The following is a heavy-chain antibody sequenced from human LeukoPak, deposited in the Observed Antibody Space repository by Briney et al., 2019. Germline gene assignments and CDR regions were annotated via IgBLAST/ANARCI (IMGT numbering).Heavy chain of an antibody. CDR3: ASSPEAYYYDSSGYLYYFDY. V-gene: IGHV4-4*07. J-gene: IGHJ4*02. Sequence: PSETLSLTCTVSGGSISSYYWSWVRQPAGKGLEWIGRIYSSGSTNYNPSLKSRVTMSVDTSKNQCTLKLTSVTAADTAVYYCASSPEAYYYDSSGYLYYFDYWGQGTLVTVSS. D-gene: IGHD3-22*01. CDR1: GGSISSYY. CDR2: IYSSGST.